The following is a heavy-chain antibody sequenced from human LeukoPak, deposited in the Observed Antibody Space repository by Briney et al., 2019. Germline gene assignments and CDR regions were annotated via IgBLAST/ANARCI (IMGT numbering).Heavy chain of an antibody. CDR2: IYPGDSDT. J-gene: IGHJ5*02. CDR3: ARIDYGDYENWFDP. CDR1: GYRSTSYW. Sequence: RGESLKISCKGSGYRSTSYWIGWVRQMPGKGLEWMGIIYPGDSDTRYSPSFQGQVTISADKSISTAYLQWSSLKASDTAMYYCARIDYGDYENWFDPWGQGTLVTVSS. V-gene: IGHV5-51*01. D-gene: IGHD4-17*01.